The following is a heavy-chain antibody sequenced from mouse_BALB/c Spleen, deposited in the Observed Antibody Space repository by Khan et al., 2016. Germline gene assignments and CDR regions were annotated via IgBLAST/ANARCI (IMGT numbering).Heavy chain of an antibody. D-gene: IGHD2-1*01. J-gene: IGHJ3*01. CDR1: GYSITSGYY. CDR2: ISYDGSN. CDR3: ATDGNYEGFAY. V-gene: IGHV3-6*02. Sequence: EVQLQESGPGLVKPSQSLSLTCSVTGYSITSGYYWNWIRQFPGNKLEWMGYISYDGSNNYNPSLKNRISITRDTSKNQFFLKLNSVTTEDTVTSYCATDGNYEGFAYWGQGTLVTVSA.